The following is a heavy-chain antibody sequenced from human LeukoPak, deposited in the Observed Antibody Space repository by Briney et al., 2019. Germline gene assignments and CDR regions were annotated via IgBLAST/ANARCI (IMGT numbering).Heavy chain of an antibody. Sequence: PGGSLRLSCAASGFTFSSYGMHWVRQAPGKGLDWVAFIRYDGSNEYYADSVKGRFTISRDNTKNSLYLQMNSLRAEDTAVYYCARAVRGVINYYYYYMDVWGKGTTVTISS. J-gene: IGHJ6*03. CDR3: ARAVRGVINYYYYYMDV. V-gene: IGHV3-30*02. CDR2: IRYDGSNE. D-gene: IGHD3-10*01. CDR1: GFTFSSYG.